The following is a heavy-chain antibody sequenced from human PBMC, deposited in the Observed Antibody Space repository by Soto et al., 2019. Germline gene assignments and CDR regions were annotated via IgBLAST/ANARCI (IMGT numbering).Heavy chain of an antibody. CDR1: GGPFSRSG. CDR3: ARRLDTMVVSDCYFDL. V-gene: IGHV1-69*12. D-gene: IGHD2-8*02. CDR2: IFPVFGTP. J-gene: IGHJ2*01. Sequence: QVQLEQSGAEVKKPGSSVKVSCKASGGPFSRSGVSWVRQAPGQGLEWMGGIFPVFGTPMYAQKFQGRVTIDADESTSTVAMELRSLRSEDTAICYCARRLDTMVVSDCYFDLWGRGTLVTVSS.